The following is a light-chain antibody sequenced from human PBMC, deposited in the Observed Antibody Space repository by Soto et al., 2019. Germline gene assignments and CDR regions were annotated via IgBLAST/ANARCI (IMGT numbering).Light chain of an antibody. CDR2: AAS. J-gene: IGKJ2*01. Sequence: EIVMTQSPNTVSVSPGDRATLSCRASQSVDSNLAWYQQKPGQAPRLLISAASTRAPGIPARFSGSGSGTNFTLSISGLQSEDVAVYYCQQYVDWPLYTFGQGTKLEMK. V-gene: IGKV3-15*01. CDR3: QQYVDWPLYT. CDR1: QSVDSN.